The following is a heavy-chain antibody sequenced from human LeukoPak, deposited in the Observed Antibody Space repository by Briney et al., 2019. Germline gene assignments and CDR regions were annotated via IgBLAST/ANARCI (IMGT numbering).Heavy chain of an antibody. CDR2: ISYDGSNK. Sequence: GSLRLSCAASGFTFSSYGMHWVRQAPGKGLEWVAVISYDGSNKYYADSVKGRFTISRDNSKNTLYLQMNSLRAEDTAVYYCAKSAYCGGDCYSFDYWGQGTLVTVSS. V-gene: IGHV3-30*18. CDR3: AKSAYCGGDCYSFDY. D-gene: IGHD2-21*02. J-gene: IGHJ4*02. CDR1: GFTFSSYG.